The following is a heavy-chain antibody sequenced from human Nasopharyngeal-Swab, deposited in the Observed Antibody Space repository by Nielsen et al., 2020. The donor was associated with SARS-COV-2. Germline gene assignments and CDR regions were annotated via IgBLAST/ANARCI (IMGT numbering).Heavy chain of an antibody. CDR1: GYRFSNYW. V-gene: IGHV5-51*01. Sequence: GESLKISCKGSGYRFSNYWIAWLRQMPAKGLEWMGIIYPVDSDTIYSPSFQGQVTISADKSISTVYLQWSSLKASDTAMYYCAKTYYYGSGRTIWFDPWGQGTFVNVSS. CDR2: IYPVDSDT. J-gene: IGHJ5*02. CDR3: AKTYYYGSGRTIWFDP. D-gene: IGHD3-10*01.